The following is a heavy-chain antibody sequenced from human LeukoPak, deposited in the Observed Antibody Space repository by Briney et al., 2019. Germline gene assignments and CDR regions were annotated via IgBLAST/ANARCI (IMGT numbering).Heavy chain of an antibody. D-gene: IGHD4-17*01. CDR1: GFTFDDYG. Sequence: GGSLRLSCAASGFTFDDYGLIWVRQAPGKGLGWVSYITWNGGRTAYADSLKGRVTISRDNAKNSLYLQMNSLRAEDTAFYYCARSMSTVTTRYFDLWGRGTLVTVSS. CDR3: ARSMSTVTTRYFDL. J-gene: IGHJ2*01. V-gene: IGHV3-20*04. CDR2: ITWNGGRT.